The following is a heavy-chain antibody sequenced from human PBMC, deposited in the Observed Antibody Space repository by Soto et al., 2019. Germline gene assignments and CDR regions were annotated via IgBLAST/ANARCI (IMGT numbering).Heavy chain of an antibody. J-gene: IGHJ6*03. CDR1: GYTFTSYG. D-gene: IGHD2-2*01. V-gene: IGHV1-18*01. CDR2: ISAYNGNT. CDR3: ARLESGYCSSTSCYGYYYYYMDV. Sequence: EASVKVSCKASGYTFTSYGISWVRQAPGQGLEWMGWISAYNGNTNYAQKLQGRVTMTTDTSTSTAYMELRSLRSDDTAVYYCARLESGYCSSTSCYGYYYYYMDVWGKGTTVTVSS.